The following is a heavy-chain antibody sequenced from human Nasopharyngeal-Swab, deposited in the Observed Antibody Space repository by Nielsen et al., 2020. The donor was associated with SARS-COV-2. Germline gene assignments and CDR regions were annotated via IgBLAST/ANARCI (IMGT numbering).Heavy chain of an antibody. CDR1: GGYISRGGYY. CDR2: IYYSGST. J-gene: IGHJ5*02. Sequence: LRLSCTVSGGYISRGGYYWSWIRQHPGKGLEWIGYIYYSGSTYYDPSLKSRVTISVDTSKNQFSLKLTSVTAADPAVYYCARTRRGWFDPWGQGTLVSVSS. V-gene: IGHV4-31*03. CDR3: ARTRRGWFDP.